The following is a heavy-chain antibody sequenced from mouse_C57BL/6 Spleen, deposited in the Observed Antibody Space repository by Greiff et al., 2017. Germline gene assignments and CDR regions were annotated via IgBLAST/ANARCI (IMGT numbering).Heavy chain of an antibody. J-gene: IGHJ3*01. CDR2: IDPSDSYT. CDR1: GYTFTSYW. CDR3: ARREAY. Sequence: QVHVKQPGAELVKPGASVKLSCKASGYTFTSYWMQWVKQRPGQGLEWIGEIDPSDSYTNYNQKFKGKATLTVDTSSSTAYMQLSSLTSEDSAVYYCARREAYWGQGTLVTVSA. V-gene: IGHV1-50*01.